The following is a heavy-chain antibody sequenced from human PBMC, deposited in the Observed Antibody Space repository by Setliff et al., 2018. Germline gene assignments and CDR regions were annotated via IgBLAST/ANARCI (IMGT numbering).Heavy chain of an antibody. CDR3: ARRNGEKLDP. J-gene: IGHJ5*02. CDR1: GYSISSGYY. CDR2: IYHSGST. V-gene: IGHV4-38-2*01. Sequence: TSETLSLTCAVSGYSISSGYYWGWIRQPPGKGLEWIGSIYHSGSTYYNPSFKSRVTISVDTSKNQFSLKLSSVTAADTAVYYCARRNGEKLDPWGQGTLVTVSS.